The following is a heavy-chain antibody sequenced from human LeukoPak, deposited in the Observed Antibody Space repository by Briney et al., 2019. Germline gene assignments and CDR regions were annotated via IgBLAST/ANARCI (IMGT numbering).Heavy chain of an antibody. V-gene: IGHV3-33*01. CDR3: ARSTVAKGPYYFDY. Sequence: GGSLRLSCAASGFTFSSYGMHWVRQAPGKGLEWVAVIWYDGSNKYYADSVKGRFTIFRDNSKNTLYLQMNSLRAEDTAVYYCARSTVAKGPYYFDYWGQGTLVTVSS. CDR1: GFTFSSYG. CDR2: IWYDGSNK. D-gene: IGHD4-23*01. J-gene: IGHJ4*02.